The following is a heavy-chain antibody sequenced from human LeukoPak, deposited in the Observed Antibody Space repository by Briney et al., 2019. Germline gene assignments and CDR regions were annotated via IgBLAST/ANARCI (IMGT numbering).Heavy chain of an antibody. CDR3: TSWGDTTAEYFQR. D-gene: IGHD2-21*02. J-gene: IGHJ1*01. Sequence: GGSLRLSCAASGFTFSSYSMNWVRQAPGKGLEWVAHINPDGRDKYYVDSVKGRFTISRDNAENSLYLQMNSLRVEDTAVYYCTSWGDTTAEYFQRWGQGTLVTVSS. V-gene: IGHV3-7*01. CDR1: GFTFSSYS. CDR2: INPDGRDK.